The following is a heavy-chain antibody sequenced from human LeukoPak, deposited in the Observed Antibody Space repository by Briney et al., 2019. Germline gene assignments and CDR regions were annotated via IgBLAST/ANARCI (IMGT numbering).Heavy chain of an antibody. CDR2: IYSGGST. CDR3: ARGYYDYGDYGGY. Sequence: GGSLRPSCAASGFTVSSNYMSWVRQAPGKGLEWVSVIYSGGSTYYADSVKGRFTISRDNSKNTLYLQMNSLRAEDTAVYYCARGYYDYGDYGGYWGQGTLVTVSS. D-gene: IGHD4-17*01. J-gene: IGHJ4*02. V-gene: IGHV3-66*02. CDR1: GFTVSSNY.